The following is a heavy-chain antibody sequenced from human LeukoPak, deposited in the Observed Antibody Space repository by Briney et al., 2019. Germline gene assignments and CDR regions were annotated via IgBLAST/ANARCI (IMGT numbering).Heavy chain of an antibody. CDR3: ARVDRAYCGGDCYSTFDY. CDR1: GFTFSSYA. V-gene: IGHV3-23*01. Sequence: GGSLRLSCAASGFTFSSYAMSWVRQAPGKGLEWVSAISGSGGSTYYADSVKGRFTISRDNSKNTLYLQMNSLRAEDTAVYYCARVDRAYCGGDCYSTFDYWGQGTLVTVSS. D-gene: IGHD2-21*02. CDR2: ISGSGGST. J-gene: IGHJ4*02.